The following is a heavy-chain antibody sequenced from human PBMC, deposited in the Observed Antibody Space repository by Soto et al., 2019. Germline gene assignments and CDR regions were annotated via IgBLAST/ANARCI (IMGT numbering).Heavy chain of an antibody. CDR3: ARGVLRYFDWFPTAVTAKNWFDP. CDR1: GYTFTSYG. V-gene: IGHV1-18*01. D-gene: IGHD3-9*01. Sequence: ASVKVSCKASGYTFTSYGISWVRQAPGQGLEWMGWISAYNGNTNYAQKLQGRVTMTTDTSTSTAYMELRSLRSDDTAVYYCARGVLRYFDWFPTAVTAKNWFDPWGQGTLVTVSS. CDR2: ISAYNGNT. J-gene: IGHJ5*02.